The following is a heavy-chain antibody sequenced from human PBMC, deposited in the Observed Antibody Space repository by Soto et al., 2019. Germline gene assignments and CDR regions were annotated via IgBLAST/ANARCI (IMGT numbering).Heavy chain of an antibody. D-gene: IGHD3-22*01. CDR3: ARDRYYYDSSGRGSAEYVQH. CDR1: GGTFSSYA. V-gene: IGHV1-69*01. J-gene: IGHJ1*01. CDR2: LIPTFGTA. Sequence: QVQLVQSGAAVPKPGSSVKVSCKASGGTFSSYAISWVRQAPGQGLEWMGGLIPTFGTANYAQKFQGRVTITADESTSTASMELSSLRSEDTAVYYCARDRYYYDSSGRGSAEYVQHWGQGTLVTVSS.